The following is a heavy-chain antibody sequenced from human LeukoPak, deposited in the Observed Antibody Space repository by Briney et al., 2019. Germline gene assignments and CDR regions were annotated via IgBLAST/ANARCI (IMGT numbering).Heavy chain of an antibody. D-gene: IGHD4-23*01. J-gene: IGHJ4*02. CDR2: IHYSGSP. CDR3: ARGSPMNGGFFDY. CDR1: GGSLKSYS. Sequence: PSETLSLTCLVSGGSLKSYSWTWIRQPPGKGLEWIGFIHYSGSPNYNSSLESRVTISRDTSKNQLSLRLTSVTAADTAVYYCARGSPMNGGFFDYWGQGTLVTVSS. V-gene: IGHV4-59*01.